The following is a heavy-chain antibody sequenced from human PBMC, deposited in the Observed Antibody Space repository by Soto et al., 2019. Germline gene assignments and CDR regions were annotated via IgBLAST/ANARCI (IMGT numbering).Heavy chain of an antibody. Sequence: QVQLVQSGAEVKKPGASVKVSCKVSGYTLTELSMHWVRQAPGKGLEWMGGFDPEDGETIYAQKFQGRVTMTEDTSTDTAYLELSSLRAEDTAVYYCATKGRWYVGYYYYGMDVWGQGTPVTVSS. J-gene: IGHJ6*02. CDR3: ATKGRWYVGYYYYGMDV. V-gene: IGHV1-24*01. CDR1: GYTLTELS. D-gene: IGHD6-13*01. CDR2: FDPEDGET.